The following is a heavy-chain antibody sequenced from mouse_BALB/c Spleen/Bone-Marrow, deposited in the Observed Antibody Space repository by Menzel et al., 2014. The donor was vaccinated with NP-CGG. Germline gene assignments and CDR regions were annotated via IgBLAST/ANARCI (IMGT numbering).Heavy chain of an antibody. CDR3: ARDVPLYDVGYFDY. V-gene: IGHV5-17*02. D-gene: IGHD2-14*01. J-gene: IGHJ2*01. CDR2: ISSGSSTI. Sequence: EVKLQESGGGLVQPGGSRKPSCAASGFTFSSFGMHWVRQAPEKGLEWVAYISSGSSTIYYADTVKGRFTISRDNPKNTLFLQMTSLRSEDTAMYYCARDVPLYDVGYFDYWGQGTTLTVSS. CDR1: GFTFSSFG.